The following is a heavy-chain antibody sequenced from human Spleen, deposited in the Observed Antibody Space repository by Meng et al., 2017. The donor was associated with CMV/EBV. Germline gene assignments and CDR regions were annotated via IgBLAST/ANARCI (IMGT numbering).Heavy chain of an antibody. CDR3: AGSSSPDFRSGYYNYYFDY. Sequence: SETLSLTCTVSGGSISSSSYYWGWIRQPPGKGLEWSGSIYYSGSTYYNPSLKSRVTRSVGTSKNPFSLKLSSVTAADTAVYYCAGSSSPDFRSGYYNYYFDYWGQGTLVTVSS. J-gene: IGHJ4*02. CDR2: IYYSGST. CDR1: GGSISSSSYY. D-gene: IGHD3-3*01. V-gene: IGHV4-39*01.